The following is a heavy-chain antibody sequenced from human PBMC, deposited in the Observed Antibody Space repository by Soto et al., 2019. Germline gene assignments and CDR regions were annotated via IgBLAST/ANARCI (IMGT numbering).Heavy chain of an antibody. J-gene: IGHJ6*02. V-gene: IGHV1-18*01. CDR1: GYTFTSYG. Sequence: RASVKVSCKASGYTFTSYGISWVRQAPGQGPEWMGWISAYNGNTNYAQKLQGRVTMTTDTSTSTAYMELRSLRSDDTAVYYCARDQTRIVSSSSGGYYYYGMDVWGQGTTVTVSS. CDR3: ARDQTRIVSSSSGGYYYYGMDV. CDR2: ISAYNGNT. D-gene: IGHD6-6*01.